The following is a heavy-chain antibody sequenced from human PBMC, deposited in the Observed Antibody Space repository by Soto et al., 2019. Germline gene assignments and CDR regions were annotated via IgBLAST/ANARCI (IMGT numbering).Heavy chain of an antibody. CDR1: GFTFSSYG. V-gene: IGHV3-33*01. CDR2: IWYDGSNK. D-gene: IGHD3-22*01. J-gene: IGHJ4*02. Sequence: GALRLSCAASGFTFSSYGMHWVRQAPGKGLEWVAVIWYDGSNKYYADSVKGRFTVSRDNSKNTLYLQMNSLRAEDTAVYYCARDPRYYYDSSGYPDYWGQGT. CDR3: ARDPRYYYDSSGYPDY.